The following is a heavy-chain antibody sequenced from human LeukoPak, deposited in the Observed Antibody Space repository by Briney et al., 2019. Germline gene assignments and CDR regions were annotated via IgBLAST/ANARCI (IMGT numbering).Heavy chain of an antibody. J-gene: IGHJ4*02. Sequence: GGSLRLSCAASGFIFSNYGMHWVRQAPGKGLEWVAVIWYDGSEKYYADSVKGRFTFSRDNSKNTLYLQMNSLRAEDTAVYFCARPRGGSHLPSFDYWGQGTLVTVSS. D-gene: IGHD3-16*01. V-gene: IGHV3-33*01. CDR2: IWYDGSEK. CDR1: GFIFSNYG. CDR3: ARPRGGSHLPSFDY.